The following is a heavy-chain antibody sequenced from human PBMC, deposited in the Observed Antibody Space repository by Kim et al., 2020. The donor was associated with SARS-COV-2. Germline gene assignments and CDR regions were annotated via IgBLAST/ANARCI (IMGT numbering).Heavy chain of an antibody. D-gene: IGHD6-6*01. V-gene: IGHV7-4-1*02. J-gene: IGHJ6*02. CDR1: GYTFTSYA. Sequence: ASVKVSCKASGYTFTSYAMNWVRQAPGQGLEWMGWINTNTGNPTYAQGFTGRFVFSLDTSVSTAYLQISSLKAEDTAVYYCARDLSRGSSSPKYYYYGMDVWGQGTTVTVSS. CDR2: INTNTGNP. CDR3: ARDLSRGSSSPKYYYYGMDV.